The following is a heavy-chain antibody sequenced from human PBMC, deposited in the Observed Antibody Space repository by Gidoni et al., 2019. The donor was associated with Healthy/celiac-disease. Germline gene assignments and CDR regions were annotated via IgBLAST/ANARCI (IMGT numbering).Heavy chain of an antibody. CDR2: IISSSSYI. D-gene: IGHD2-2*01. CDR3: ARDKGKDVVVPAAIRYYYGMDV. J-gene: IGHJ6*02. Sequence: EVQLVESGGGLVKPGGSLRLSGAASGVTFRSDSMNWVRQAPGKGLGWVSSIISSSSYIYYADSLKGRFTISRDNAKNSLYLQMNSLRAEDTAVYYCARDKGKDVVVPAAIRYYYGMDVWGQGTTVTVSS. V-gene: IGHV3-21*01. CDR1: GVTFRSDS.